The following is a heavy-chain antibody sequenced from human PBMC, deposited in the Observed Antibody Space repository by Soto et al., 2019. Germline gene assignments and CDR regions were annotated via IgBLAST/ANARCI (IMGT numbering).Heavy chain of an antibody. CDR1: EFTFRIFA. V-gene: IGHV3-30-3*01. CDR3: ARGDREDIEEVVGVRPGEYSMDV. J-gene: IGHJ6*02. Sequence: QVHLVESGGGVVQPGSYLRLSCAASEFTFRIFAMHWLRQSPGKGLEWVAVISYDGSRKADSVKGRFTVFRDNSWNTLYLQMNSLRAEDTAIYYCARGDREDIEEVVGVRPGEYSMDVWGQGTTVTVSS. D-gene: IGHD1-26*01. CDR2: ISYDGSRK.